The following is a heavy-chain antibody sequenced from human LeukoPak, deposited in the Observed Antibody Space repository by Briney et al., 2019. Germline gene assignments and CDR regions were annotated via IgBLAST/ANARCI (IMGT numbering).Heavy chain of an antibody. CDR2: ISTYNGNT. D-gene: IGHD6-13*01. V-gene: IGHV1-18*01. CDR1: GYTFTNYG. CDR3: ARAYSTSWPDY. Sequence: GASVKVSCKASGYTFTNYGISWVRQAPGQGLEWMGWISTYNGNTNYAQNLQGRVSMTTDTSTTTAYMELRSLRSDDTAVYYCARAYSTSWPDYWGQGTLVTVSS. J-gene: IGHJ4*02.